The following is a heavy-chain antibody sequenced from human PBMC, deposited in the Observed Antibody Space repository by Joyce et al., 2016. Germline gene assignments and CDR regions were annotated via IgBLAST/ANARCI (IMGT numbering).Heavy chain of an antibody. CDR2: IVPMSATT. CDR1: GDIFNAYG. Sequence: QVQLEQSGAEVKKPGSSVTVSCKTSGDIFNAYGINWVRQAPGQGLEWLGGIVPMSATTYYAQKFRGRLTISAHEPTSTVYMELSSLRSDDTGTYYCARGRGDDFWSGYYGSIDYWGQGTLVSVSS. D-gene: IGHD3-3*01. J-gene: IGHJ4*02. CDR3: ARGRGDDFWSGYYGSIDY. V-gene: IGHV1-69*01.